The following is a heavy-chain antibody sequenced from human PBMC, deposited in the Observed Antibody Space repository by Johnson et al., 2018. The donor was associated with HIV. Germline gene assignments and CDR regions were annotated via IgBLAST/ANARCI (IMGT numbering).Heavy chain of an antibody. CDR3: ARGLWLSPDVFDF. D-gene: IGHD3-16*01. J-gene: IGHJ3*01. CDR2: IGTAGDT. V-gene: IGHV3-13*01. Sequence: VQLVESGGGLVQPGGSLRLSCAASGFTFSTYDMHWVRQTTGKRLEWVSAIGTAGDTYYPGSVEGRFTISRENAKNSLYLQTNSLRADDTAVYYCARGLWLSPDVFDFWGQGTMVTVSS. CDR1: GFTFSTYD.